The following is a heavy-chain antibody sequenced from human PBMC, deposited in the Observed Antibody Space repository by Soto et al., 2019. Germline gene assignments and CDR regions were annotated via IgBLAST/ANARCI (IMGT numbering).Heavy chain of an antibody. CDR1: GFTFAGYA. CDR2: ISGSGDNT. J-gene: IGHJ4*02. Sequence: GGSLRLSCAASGFTFAGYAMAWVRQAPGKGLKWVSAISGSGDNTYYADSVKGRFTISRDNAKNTLYLQMNNLSPEDTAVYYCARNLNGYGNWDYWGQGNLVTVSS. CDR3: ARNLNGYGNWDY. V-gene: IGHV3-23*01. D-gene: IGHD1-1*01.